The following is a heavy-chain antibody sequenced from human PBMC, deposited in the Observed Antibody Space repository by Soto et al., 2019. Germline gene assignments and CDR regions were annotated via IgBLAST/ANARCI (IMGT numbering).Heavy chain of an antibody. V-gene: IGHV4-31*03. D-gene: IGHD3-16*01. J-gene: IGHJ4*02. CDR3: AREGKRGAYNYAYAVDC. Sequence: QVQLQESGPGLVKPSQTLSLTCTVSGGSISSDSYYWTWIRQHPGKGLEWIGYISYSGSTYYNPSLKSRVTITVDTSKHQFSLKLSSVTAANTAVYYCAREGKRGAYNYAYAVDCWGQGTLVTVSS. CDR1: GGSISSDSYY. CDR2: ISYSGST.